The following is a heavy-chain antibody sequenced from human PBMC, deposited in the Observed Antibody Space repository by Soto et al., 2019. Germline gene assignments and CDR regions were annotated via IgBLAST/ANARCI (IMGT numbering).Heavy chain of an antibody. CDR1: GFTFSSYG. CDR3: AKGGVPVTTFLNY. Sequence: QVQLVESGGGVVQPGRSLRLSCAASGFTFSSYGMYWVRQAPGKGLEWVAVISYDGSNKYYADSVKGRFTISRDNSKNTLYLQMNSLRAEDTAVYYCAKGGVPVTTFLNYWGQGTLVTVSS. CDR2: ISYDGSNK. J-gene: IGHJ4*02. V-gene: IGHV3-30*18. D-gene: IGHD4-17*01.